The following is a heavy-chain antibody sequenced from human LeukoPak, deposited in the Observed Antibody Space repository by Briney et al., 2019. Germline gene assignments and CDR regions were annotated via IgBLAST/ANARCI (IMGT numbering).Heavy chain of an antibody. J-gene: IGHJ4*02. Sequence: SETLSLTCTVSGGSVNSGTYYWSWIRQPPGKGLVWIGYISYSGSTNYNPSLKSRVTISVDTSKNQFSLKLSSVTALDTAVYYCARGGRWLQFNYWGQGTLVTVSS. CDR2: ISYSGST. CDR1: GGSVNSGTYY. D-gene: IGHD5-24*01. CDR3: ARGGRWLQFNY. V-gene: IGHV4-61*01.